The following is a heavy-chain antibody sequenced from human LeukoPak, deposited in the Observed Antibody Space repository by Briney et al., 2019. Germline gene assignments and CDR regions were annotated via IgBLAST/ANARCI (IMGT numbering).Heavy chain of an antibody. V-gene: IGHV4-39*01. CDR3: ATAASYYYDSSGYPAGAFDI. CDR2: VYYSGST. CDR1: GGSISSGNYY. Sequence: RPSETLSLICTVSGGSISSGNYYWGWIRQPPGKGLEWIGSVYYSGSTYYNPSLKSRVTMSVDTSNNQFSMRLNSVTAADTAVYYCATAASYYYDSSGYPAGAFDIWGQGTMVTVSS. J-gene: IGHJ3*02. D-gene: IGHD3-22*01.